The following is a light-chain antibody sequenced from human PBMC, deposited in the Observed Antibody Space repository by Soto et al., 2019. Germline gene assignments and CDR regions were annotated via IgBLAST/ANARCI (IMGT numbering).Light chain of an antibody. J-gene: IGLJ1*01. Sequence: QSVLTQAPSVSGAPGQRVTISCTGSSSNIGAGHGVHWYQQLPGTAPKVLIYGNSNRPSGVPDRFSSSKSGTSASLAITGLQAEDEADYYCQSYDNSLSGFVFGTGTKVTVL. CDR2: GNS. V-gene: IGLV1-40*01. CDR3: QSYDNSLSGFV. CDR1: SSNIGAGHG.